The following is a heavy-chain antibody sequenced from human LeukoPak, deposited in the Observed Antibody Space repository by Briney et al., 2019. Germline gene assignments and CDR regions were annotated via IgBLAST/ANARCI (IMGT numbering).Heavy chain of an antibody. V-gene: IGHV1-8*01. Sequence: ASVKVSCKASGYTFTSYDINWVRQATGQGLEWMGWMNPNSGNTGYARKFQGRVTMTRDTSISTAYMELSSLRSEDTAVYYCAASIGAAGEVDYWGQGTLITVSS. CDR1: GYTFTSYD. J-gene: IGHJ4*02. CDR2: MNPNSGNT. D-gene: IGHD6-13*01. CDR3: AASIGAAGEVDY.